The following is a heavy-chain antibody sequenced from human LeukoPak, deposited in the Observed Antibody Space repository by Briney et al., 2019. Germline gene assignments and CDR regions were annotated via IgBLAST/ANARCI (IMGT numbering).Heavy chain of an antibody. CDR1: GYTFTHYA. D-gene: IGHD3-16*01. Sequence: ASVKVSCKASGYTFTHYAMHWVRQAPGQSLEWMGWINTGNGNTKYSQKFQGRVTLTRDTSANTAYMEVTSLRSEDTAVYYCATRSASSHGGVFDFWGQGSLVIVSS. J-gene: IGHJ4*02. CDR2: INTGNGNT. CDR3: ATRSASSHGGVFDF. V-gene: IGHV1-3*04.